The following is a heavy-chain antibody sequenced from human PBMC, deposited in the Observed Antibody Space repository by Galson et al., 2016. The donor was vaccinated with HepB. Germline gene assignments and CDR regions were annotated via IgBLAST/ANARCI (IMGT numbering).Heavy chain of an antibody. D-gene: IGHD6-6*01. V-gene: IGHV4-59*01. CDR1: GGSINNYY. CDR2: IYDSGYT. CDR3: AGSDYSSSFVDY. Sequence: ETLSLTCTVSGGSINNYYWSWIRQPPGKGLEWIGYIYDSGYTNYNPSLKSRVTISVDTSKNQFSLKLSSVTAADTAVYYCAGSDYSSSFVDYWGQGTLVTVSS. J-gene: IGHJ4*02.